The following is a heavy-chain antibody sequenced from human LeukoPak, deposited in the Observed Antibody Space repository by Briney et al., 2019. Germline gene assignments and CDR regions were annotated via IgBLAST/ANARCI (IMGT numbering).Heavy chain of an antibody. V-gene: IGHV3-48*04. CDR1: GFTFSSYS. CDR2: ISSSSSTI. D-gene: IGHD6-19*01. Sequence: GSLRLSCAASGFTFSSYSMNWVRQAPGKGLEWVSYISSSSSTIYYADSVKGRFTISRDNAKNSLYLQMNSLRAEDTALYLCAGGDRNGWYFYYWGQGTLVTVSS. CDR3: AGGDRNGWYFYY. J-gene: IGHJ4*02.